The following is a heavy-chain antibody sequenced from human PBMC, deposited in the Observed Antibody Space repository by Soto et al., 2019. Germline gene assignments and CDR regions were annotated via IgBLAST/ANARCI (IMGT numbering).Heavy chain of an antibody. CDR1: GGSISSSSYY. CDR3: ARLRKVVTATSSYYYYYGMDV. J-gene: IGHJ6*02. V-gene: IGHV4-39*01. Sequence: QLQLQESGPGLVKPSETLSLTCTVSGGSISSSSYYWGWIRQPPGKGLEWIGSIYYSGSTYYNPSLKSRVTISVDTSKNQFSLMLSSVTAADTAVYYCARLRKVVTATSSYYYYYGMDVWGQGTTVTVSS. D-gene: IGHD2-21*02. CDR2: IYYSGST.